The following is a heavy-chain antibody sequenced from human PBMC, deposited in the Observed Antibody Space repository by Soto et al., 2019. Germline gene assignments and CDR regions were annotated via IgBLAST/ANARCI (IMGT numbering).Heavy chain of an antibody. D-gene: IGHD2-2*01. CDR3: ARAGYCSSTSCYFISEYFQH. V-gene: IGHV4-4*02. CDR1: GGSISSSNW. Sequence: SETLSLTCAVSGGSISSSNWWSWVRQPPGKGLEWIGEIYHSGSINYNPSLKSRVTISVDKSKNQFSLKLSSVTAADTAVYYCARAGYCSSTSCYFISEYFQHWGQGTLVTVSS. CDR2: IYHSGSI. J-gene: IGHJ1*01.